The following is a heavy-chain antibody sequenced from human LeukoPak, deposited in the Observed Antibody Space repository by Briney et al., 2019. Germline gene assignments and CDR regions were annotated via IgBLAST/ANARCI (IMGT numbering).Heavy chain of an antibody. CDR1: GFTFSDYY. D-gene: IGHD3-22*01. V-gene: IGHV3-11*04. CDR2: ISSSGSTI. CDR3: ARDLKDYYDSSGSSPDY. Sequence: GSLRLSCAASGFTFSDYYMSWIRQAPGKGLEWVSYISSSGSTIYYADSVKGRFTISRDNAKNSLYLQMNSLRAEDTAVYYCARDLKDYYDSSGSSPDYWGQGTLVTVSS. J-gene: IGHJ4*02.